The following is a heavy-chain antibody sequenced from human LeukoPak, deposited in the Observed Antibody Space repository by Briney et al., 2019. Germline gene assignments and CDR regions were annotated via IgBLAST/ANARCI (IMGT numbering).Heavy chain of an antibody. J-gene: IGHJ4*02. CDR2: IYYSGST. D-gene: IGHD2-2*02. CDR3: ASRGYCSSTSCYTEYYFDY. Sequence: SETLSLTCTVSGGSISSSSYYWGWIRHPPGKGLEWIGSIYYSGSTYYNPSLKSRVTISVDTSKNQFSLKLSSVTAADTAVYYCASRGYCSSTSCYTEYYFDYWGQGTLVTVSS. V-gene: IGHV4-39*01. CDR1: GGSISSSSYY.